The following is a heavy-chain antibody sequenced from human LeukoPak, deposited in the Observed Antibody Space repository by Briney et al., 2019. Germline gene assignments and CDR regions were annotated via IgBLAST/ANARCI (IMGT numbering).Heavy chain of an antibody. CDR2: ISGSGGST. Sequence: GGSLRLSCAASGFTFSSYAMSWVRQAPGKGLEWVSAISGSGGSTYYADSVKGRFTISRDNSKNTLYLQMNSLRAEDTAVYYCAKAWGETTVTPGDYWGQGTLVTVSS. CDR3: AKAWGETTVTPGDY. CDR1: GFTFSSYA. D-gene: IGHD4-17*01. V-gene: IGHV3-23*01. J-gene: IGHJ4*02.